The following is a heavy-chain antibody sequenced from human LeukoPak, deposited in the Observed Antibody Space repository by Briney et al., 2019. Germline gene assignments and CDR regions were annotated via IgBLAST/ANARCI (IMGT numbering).Heavy chain of an antibody. CDR1: GFTFSSYW. D-gene: IGHD3-10*01. CDR2: IKQDGSEK. Sequence: GGSLRLSCAASGFTFSSYWMSWVRQAPGTGLEWVANIKQDGSEKYYVDSVKGRFTISRDNAKNSLYLQMNSLRAEDTAVYFCARGIPPLWFGELIRNDAFDIWGQGTMVTVSS. CDR3: ARGIPPLWFGELIRNDAFDI. V-gene: IGHV3-7*01. J-gene: IGHJ3*02.